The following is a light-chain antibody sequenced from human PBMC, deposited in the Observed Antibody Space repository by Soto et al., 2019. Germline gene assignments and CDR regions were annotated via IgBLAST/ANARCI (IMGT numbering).Light chain of an antibody. J-gene: IGKJ3*01. CDR2: GAS. CDR1: QSVSSSY. V-gene: IGKV3-20*01. Sequence: EIVLTQSPGTLSLSPGERATLSCRSSQSVSSSYLAWYQQIPGQAPRLLIYGASSRATGIPDRFSGSGSGTDFSLTISRLEPEHLAVYYCQQYGSSPPFTSGTGNQVDIK. CDR3: QQYGSSPPFT.